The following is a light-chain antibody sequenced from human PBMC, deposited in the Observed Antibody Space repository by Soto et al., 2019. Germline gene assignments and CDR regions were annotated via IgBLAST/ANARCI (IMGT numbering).Light chain of an antibody. CDR2: GAS. CDR3: QQYGSSPRT. Sequence: IVLTQSPGPLSLSPGERATLSCRASQSVSSSFLAWFQQKPGQAPRLLIFGASSRATGIPDRFSGSGSETDFTLTISRLEPEDFAVYYCQQYGSSPRTFGQGTKVDIK. V-gene: IGKV3-20*01. CDR1: QSVSSSF. J-gene: IGKJ1*01.